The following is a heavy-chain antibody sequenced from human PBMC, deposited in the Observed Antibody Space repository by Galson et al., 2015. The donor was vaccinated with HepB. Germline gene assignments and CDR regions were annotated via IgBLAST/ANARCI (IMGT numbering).Heavy chain of an antibody. J-gene: IGHJ6*02. Sequence: SLRLSCAASGFTFSSYAMHWVRQAPGKGLEWVAVISYDGSNKYYADSVKGRFTISRDNSKNTLYLQMNSLRAEDTAVYYCARRGGLYYYYYGMDVWGQGTTVTVSS. V-gene: IGHV3-30*04. CDR2: ISYDGSNK. D-gene: IGHD2-2*02. CDR1: GFTFSSYA. CDR3: ARRGGLYYYYYGMDV.